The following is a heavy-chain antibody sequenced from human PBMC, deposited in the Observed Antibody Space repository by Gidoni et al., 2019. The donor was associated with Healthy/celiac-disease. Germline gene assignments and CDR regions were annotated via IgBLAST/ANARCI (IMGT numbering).Heavy chain of an antibody. Sequence: EVQLLESGGGLVQPGGSLRLSCAASGFPFSSYAMSWVRQAPGKGLEWVSAISGSGGSTYYADSVKGRFTISRDNSKNTLYLQMNSLRAEDTAVYYCAKTPSAAGTVSVDYWGQGTLVTVSS. CDR2: ISGSGGST. CDR1: GFPFSSYA. CDR3: AKTPSAAGTVSVDY. V-gene: IGHV3-23*01. J-gene: IGHJ4*02. D-gene: IGHD6-13*01.